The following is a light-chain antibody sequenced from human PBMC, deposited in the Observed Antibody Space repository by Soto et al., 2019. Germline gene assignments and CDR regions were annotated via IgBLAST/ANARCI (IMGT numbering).Light chain of an antibody. CDR3: KQYNNWPPLT. J-gene: IGKJ4*01. CDR1: QNIDNN. Sequence: EIVMTQSPATLSVSPGDRVTLSCRASQNIDNNLAWYQQRPGQPPRLLIYGASTRANGIPARFSGSGSGTEFTLTISSLQSEDFAVYCCKQYNNWPPLTCGGGTKVEIK. V-gene: IGKV3D-15*01. CDR2: GAS.